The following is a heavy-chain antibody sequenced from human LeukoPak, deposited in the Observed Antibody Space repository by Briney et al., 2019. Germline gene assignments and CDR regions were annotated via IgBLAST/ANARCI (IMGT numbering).Heavy chain of an antibody. CDR1: GFTVTSNY. V-gene: IGHV3-53*01. CDR3: AREVVVITTLPYGMDV. CDR2: IYSGGTT. Sequence: GGSLRLSCAASGFTVTSNYMSWVRQAPGKGLEWVSVIYSGGTTYYADSVKGRFTISRDNAKNTLYLQMNGLRAEDTAVYYCAREVVVITTLPYGMDVWGQGTTVTVSS. J-gene: IGHJ6*02. D-gene: IGHD3-22*01.